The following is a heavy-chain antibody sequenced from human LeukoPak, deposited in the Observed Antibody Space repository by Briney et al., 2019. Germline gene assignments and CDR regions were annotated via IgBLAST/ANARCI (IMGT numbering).Heavy chain of an antibody. D-gene: IGHD3/OR15-3a*01. Sequence: GGSLRLSCAASRFSFSSYGMRWVRQAPGKGLEWVAYLQYDRTNVQYADSVRGRFTISRDNSKNTLYLQMNSLRAEDTAVYYCARAGLVYYFDYWGQGTLVTVSS. J-gene: IGHJ4*02. CDR2: LQYDRTNV. CDR1: RFSFSSYG. V-gene: IGHV3-30*02. CDR3: ARAGLVYYFDY.